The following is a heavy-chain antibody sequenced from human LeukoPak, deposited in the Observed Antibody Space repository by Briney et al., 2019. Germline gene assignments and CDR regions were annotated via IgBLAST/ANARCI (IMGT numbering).Heavy chain of an antibody. Sequence: NTGGSLRLSCAASGFTFSSYAMSWVRQAPGKGLEWVSSISSSSSYIYYADSVKGRFTISRDNAKNSLYLQMNSLRAEDTAVYYCARDYDSSGYYYVEILNPSGYYYGMDVWGQGTTVTVSS. CDR1: GFTFSSYA. V-gene: IGHV3-21*01. CDR2: ISSSSSYI. J-gene: IGHJ6*02. D-gene: IGHD3-22*01. CDR3: ARDYDSSGYYYVEILNPSGYYYGMDV.